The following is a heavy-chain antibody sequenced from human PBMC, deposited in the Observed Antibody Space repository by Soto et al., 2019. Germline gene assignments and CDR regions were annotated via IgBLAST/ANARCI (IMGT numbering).Heavy chain of an antibody. CDR2: IIPIFGTA. CDR1: GGTFSSYA. Sequence: SVKVSCKASGGTFSSYAISWVRQAPGQGLEWMGGIIPIFGTANYAQKFQGRVTITADESTSTAYMELSSLRSEDTAVYYCAREPRIAVAGTWFDPWGQGTLVTVS. CDR3: AREPRIAVAGTWFDP. J-gene: IGHJ5*02. V-gene: IGHV1-69*13. D-gene: IGHD6-19*01.